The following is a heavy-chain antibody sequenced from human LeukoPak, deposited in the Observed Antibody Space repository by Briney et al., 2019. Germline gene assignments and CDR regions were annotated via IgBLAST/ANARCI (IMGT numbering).Heavy chain of an antibody. CDR3: AKDGAASTYFDN. V-gene: IGHV3-33*06. Sequence: GGSLRLSCAASGFTFSSYGMHWVRQAPGKGLEWVAVMWYDGSTKYYADSVKGRFTISRDNYKNTLYLQMDSLRGEDTAVYYCAKDGAASTYFDNWGPGTLDAVSS. CDR2: MWYDGSTK. J-gene: IGHJ4*02. D-gene: IGHD4/OR15-4a*01. CDR1: GFTFSSYG.